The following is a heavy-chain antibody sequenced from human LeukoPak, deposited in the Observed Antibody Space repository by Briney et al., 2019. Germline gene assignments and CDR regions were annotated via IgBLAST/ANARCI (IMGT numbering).Heavy chain of an antibody. CDR2: INQDGGAK. V-gene: IGHV3-7*01. CDR1: GFTLSNYW. D-gene: IGHD1-14*01. Sequence: GSLRLSFVASGFTLSNYWMSLVRQAPGKGLEWVANINQDGGAKYYVDSMKGRFTISRDNDKNSLYLQMNSLSADDTAVYYCARAGTTGSVDYWGQGSLVTVSS. J-gene: IGHJ4*02. CDR3: ARAGTTGSVDY.